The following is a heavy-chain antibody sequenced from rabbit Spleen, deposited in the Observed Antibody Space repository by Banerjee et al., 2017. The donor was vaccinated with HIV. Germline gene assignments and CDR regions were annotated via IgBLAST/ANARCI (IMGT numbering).Heavy chain of an antibody. Sequence: QEQLVESGGGLVKPGASLTLICTASGFSFSSGYDMSWVRQAPGKGLEWIGYIVPIFGVTFYANWFKVRFTVSCPIAQDTLYLKLNILTAADTATYLCVCEAVYGVYGDANLWGQGTLVTVS. V-gene: IGHV1S43*01. CDR2: IVPIFGVT. CDR1: GFSFSSGYD. J-gene: IGHJ4*01. CDR3: VCEAVYGVYGDANL. D-gene: IGHD6-1*01.